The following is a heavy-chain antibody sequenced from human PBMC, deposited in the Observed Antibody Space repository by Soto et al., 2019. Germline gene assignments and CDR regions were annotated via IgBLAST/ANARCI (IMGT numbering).Heavy chain of an antibody. CDR2: IYYSGST. V-gene: IGHV4-39*02. Sequence: SETLSLTCTVSGGSISSSSYYWGWIRQPPGKGLEWIGSIYYSGSTYYNPSLKSRVTISVDTSKNQSSLKLSSVTAADTAVYYCARDPGYSYGYNWGQGTLVTVSS. CDR3: ARDPGYSYGYN. D-gene: IGHD5-18*01. CDR1: GGSISSSSYY. J-gene: IGHJ4*02.